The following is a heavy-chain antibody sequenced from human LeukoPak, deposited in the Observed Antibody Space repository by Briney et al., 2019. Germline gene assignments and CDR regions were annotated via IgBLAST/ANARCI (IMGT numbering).Heavy chain of an antibody. J-gene: IGHJ4*02. CDR2: IIPIFGTA. V-gene: IGHV1-69*13. CDR1: GGTFSSYA. CDR3: AREPCTNGVCYADY. Sequence: ASLKVSCKASGGTFSSYAISWVRQAPGQGLEWMGGIIPIFGTANYAQKFQGRVTITADESTSTAYMELSSLRSEDTAVYYCAREPCTNGVCYADYWGQGTLVTVSS. D-gene: IGHD2-8*01.